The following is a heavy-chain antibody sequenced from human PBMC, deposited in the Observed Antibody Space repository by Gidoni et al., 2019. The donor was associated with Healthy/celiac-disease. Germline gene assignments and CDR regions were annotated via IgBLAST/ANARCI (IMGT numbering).Heavy chain of an antibody. J-gene: IGHJ3*02. CDR3: ARADCSSTSCYGQVDAFDI. D-gene: IGHD2-2*01. V-gene: IGHV4-4*02. Sequence: QVQLQESGPGLVKPSGTLSPTCAVSGGSISSINWWSWVRQPPGKGLEWIVEIYHRGSPNYNPSLKSRVTIAVDKSKNQFSLKLSSVTAADTAVYYCARADCSSTSCYGQVDAFDIWGQGTMVTVSS. CDR1: GGSISSINW. CDR2: IYHRGSP.